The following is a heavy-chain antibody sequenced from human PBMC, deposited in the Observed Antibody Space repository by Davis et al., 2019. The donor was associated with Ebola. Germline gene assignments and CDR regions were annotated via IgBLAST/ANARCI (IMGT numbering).Heavy chain of an antibody. J-gene: IGHJ4*02. CDR2: VTSSGGSA. CDR1: GFTFSSYA. Sequence: GGSLRLSCAASGFTFSSYAMTWARQAPGKGLEWVSAVTSSGGSAYYADSVRGRFTISRDNSKNTLYLQMNDLRAEDTAVYYCARELSAFSGYYVWGQGTLVTVSS. D-gene: IGHD3-22*01. V-gene: IGHV3-23*01. CDR3: ARELSAFSGYYV.